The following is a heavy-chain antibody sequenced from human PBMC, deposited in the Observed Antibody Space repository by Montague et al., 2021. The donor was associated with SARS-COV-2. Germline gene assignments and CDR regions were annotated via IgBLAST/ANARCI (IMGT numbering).Heavy chain of an antibody. CDR2: FDHSGNA. V-gene: IGHV4-4*02. Sequence: SETLSLTCAVSGGSISTPHYWAWVRQPPGKGLEWIGEFDHSGNAKYNASFNGRATISVDKSKNQFSLTLTSVTAADTAVYYCAWDRITRGGLDPWGQGTLVTVSS. CDR3: AWDRITRGGLDP. J-gene: IGHJ5*02. CDR1: GGSISTPHY. D-gene: IGHD7-27*01.